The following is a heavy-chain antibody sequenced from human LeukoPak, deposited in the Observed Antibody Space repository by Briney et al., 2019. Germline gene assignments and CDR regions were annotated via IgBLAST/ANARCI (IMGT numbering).Heavy chain of an antibody. Sequence: SETLSLTCAVYGGSFSGYYWSWIRHPPGKGLEWIGEINHSGSTNYNPSLKSRVTISVDTSKNQFSLKLSSVTAADTAVYYCASFPQRWLPPAHWGQGTLVTVSS. CDR1: GGSFSGYY. J-gene: IGHJ4*02. CDR3: ASFPQRWLPPAH. CDR2: INHSGST. D-gene: IGHD5-18*01. V-gene: IGHV4-34*01.